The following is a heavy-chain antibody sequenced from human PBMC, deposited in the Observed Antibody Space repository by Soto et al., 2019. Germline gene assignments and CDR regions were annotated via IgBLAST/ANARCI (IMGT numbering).Heavy chain of an antibody. Sequence: SVKVSCKASGGTFSSYTISWVRQAPGQGLEWMGRIIPILGIANYAQKFQGRVTITADKSTSTAYMELSSLRSEDTAVHYCARDRMVWGVIGYYYYMDVCGKVTTVTVSS. CDR3: ARDRMVWGVIGYYYYMDV. CDR2: IIPILGIA. V-gene: IGHV1-69*04. CDR1: GGTFSSYT. J-gene: IGHJ6*03. D-gene: IGHD3-10*01.